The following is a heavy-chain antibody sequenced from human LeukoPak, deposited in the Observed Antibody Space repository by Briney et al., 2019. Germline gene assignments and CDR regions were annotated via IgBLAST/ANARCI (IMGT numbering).Heavy chain of an antibody. CDR2: INPNDGDT. J-gene: IGHJ4*02. Sequence: APVKVSCTASGYTFTDYYMHWGRQAPGQGVEWRGGINPNDGDTKYQKKFQGRVTMTRDMSISTAHMEVSRLRSDDTAVYYCARANFLYCSSSTCLFDYWGQGTLVTVSS. CDR3: ARANFLYCSSSTCLFDY. V-gene: IGHV1-2*02. CDR1: GYTFTDYY. D-gene: IGHD2-2*01.